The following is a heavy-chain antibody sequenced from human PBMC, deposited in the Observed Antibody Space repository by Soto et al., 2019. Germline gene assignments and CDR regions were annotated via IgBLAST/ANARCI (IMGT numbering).Heavy chain of an antibody. J-gene: IGHJ6*02. D-gene: IGHD3-22*01. CDR2: INAGNGNT. V-gene: IGHV1-3*01. CDR3: ARDRRYYYDSSGLVMDV. Sequence: ASVKVSCKASGYTFTSYAMHWVRQAPGQRLEWMGWINAGNGNTKYSQKFQGRATITRDTSASTAYMELSSLRSEDTAVYYCARDRRYYYDSSGLVMDVWGQGTTVTVSS. CDR1: GYTFTSYA.